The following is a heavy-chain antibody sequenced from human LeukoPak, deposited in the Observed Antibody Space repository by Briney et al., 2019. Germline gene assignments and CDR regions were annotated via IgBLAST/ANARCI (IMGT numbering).Heavy chain of an antibody. CDR2: MNPNSGNT. CDR1: GYTFTSYD. V-gene: IGHV1-8*01. J-gene: IGHJ4*02. CDR3: ARVGGVGATVENFDH. D-gene: IGHD1-26*01. Sequence: ASVKVSCKASGYTFTSYDINWVRQATGQGLEWMGWMNPNSGNTGYAQKFRGRVTMTRNTSISTAYMELSSLRSEDTAVYYCARVGGVGATVENFDHWGQGTLVTVSS.